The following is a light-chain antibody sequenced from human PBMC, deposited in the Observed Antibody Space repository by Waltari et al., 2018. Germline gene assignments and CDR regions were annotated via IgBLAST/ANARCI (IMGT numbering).Light chain of an antibody. CDR3: SHYTSGASVDV. CDR2: DVD. Sequence: QSALTQPASVSGSPGQPITITCTGTTGDIGSYNYVSGYQQYPGDAPKLIVYDVDRRPAGISDRFSGSTSGNAASLTISGLQTDDEAEYYCSHYTSGASVDVLGTGTRVTVL. V-gene: IGLV2-14*01. J-gene: IGLJ1*01. CDR1: TGDIGSYNY.